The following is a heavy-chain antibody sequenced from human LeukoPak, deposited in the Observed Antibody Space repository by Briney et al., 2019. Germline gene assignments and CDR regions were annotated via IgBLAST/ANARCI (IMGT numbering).Heavy chain of an antibody. J-gene: IGHJ4*02. CDR3: TRVGQSYSTSGQALDH. D-gene: IGHD2-8*01. CDR2: ISGSADTA. V-gene: IGHV3-48*03. Sequence: GGSLRLSCAASGFTFSTYEINWIRQAPGKGLEWISYISGSADTAYYADSVKGRFTMSRDNARNSLYLQMNSLGAEDTAVYYCTRVGQSYSTSGQALDHWGQGTLVTVSS. CDR1: GFTFSTYE.